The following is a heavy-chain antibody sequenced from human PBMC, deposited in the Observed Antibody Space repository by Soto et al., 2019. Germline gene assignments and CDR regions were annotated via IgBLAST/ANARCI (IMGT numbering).Heavy chain of an antibody. V-gene: IGHV1-58*01. Sequence: GASVKVSCKASGFTFASSAVQWVRRARGQRLEWIGWIVVGSGNTDYSQKFQGRVAITRDMSKSTAYMELTSLRSEDTAVYYCAASTTHSDYWGQGTQVTVSS. CDR2: IVVGSGNT. CDR1: GFTFASSA. D-gene: IGHD2-2*01. J-gene: IGHJ4*02. CDR3: AASTTHSDY.